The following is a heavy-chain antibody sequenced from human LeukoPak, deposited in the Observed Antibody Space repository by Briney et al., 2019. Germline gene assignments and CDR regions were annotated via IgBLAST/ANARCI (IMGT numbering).Heavy chain of an antibody. D-gene: IGHD6-13*01. CDR1: GESFSGYY. Sequence: SETLSLTCAVYGESFSGYYWSWIRQPPGKGLEWIGSIYYSGSTYYNPSLKSRVTISVDTSKNQFSLKLSSVTAADTAVYYCAGIAAAGKEIDYWGQGTLVTVSS. V-gene: IGHV4-34*01. CDR3: AGIAAAGKEIDY. J-gene: IGHJ4*02. CDR2: IYYSGST.